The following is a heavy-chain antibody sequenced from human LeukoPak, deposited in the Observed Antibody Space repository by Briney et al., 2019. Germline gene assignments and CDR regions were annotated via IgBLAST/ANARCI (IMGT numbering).Heavy chain of an antibody. Sequence: ASVKVSCKASGGTFSSYAISWVRQAPGQGLEWMGWISAYNGNTNYAQKLQGRVTMTTDTSTSTAYMELRSLRSDDTAVYYCARAQYSGYDYYYYYYMDVWGKGTTVTVSS. V-gene: IGHV1-18*01. CDR2: ISAYNGNT. J-gene: IGHJ6*03. D-gene: IGHD5-12*01. CDR1: GGTFSSYA. CDR3: ARAQYSGYDYYYYYYMDV.